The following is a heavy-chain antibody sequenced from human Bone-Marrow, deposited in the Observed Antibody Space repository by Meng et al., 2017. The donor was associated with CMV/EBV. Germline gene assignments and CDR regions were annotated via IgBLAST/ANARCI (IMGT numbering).Heavy chain of an antibody. CDR2: IIPILGIA. D-gene: IGHD3-10*01. CDR1: RCTFISYA. Sequence: SVTVSCKASRCTFISYAISWVRQAPGQGLEWMGGIIPILGIANYAQKFQGRVTITADKFKSTAYMELSSLRPEDTAVYYFARGLRATMVRGAIGDYYGMDVWGQGTTVTVSS. CDR3: ARGLRATMVRGAIGDYYGMDV. J-gene: IGHJ6*02. V-gene: IGHV1-69*10.